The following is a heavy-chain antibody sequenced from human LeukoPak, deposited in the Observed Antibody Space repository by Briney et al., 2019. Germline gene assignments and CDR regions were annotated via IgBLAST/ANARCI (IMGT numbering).Heavy chain of an antibody. CDR1: GFTFSGYW. Sequence: PGGSLRLSCAASGFTFSGYWMNWVRQAPGKGLEWVSYISSSGSTICYADSVKGRFTISRDNAKNSLYLQMNSLRAEDTAVYYCARNSVAAANTGVDYYYGMDVWGQGTTVTVSS. J-gene: IGHJ6*02. CDR3: ARNSVAAANTGVDYYYGMDV. V-gene: IGHV3-48*04. CDR2: ISSSGSTI. D-gene: IGHD6-13*01.